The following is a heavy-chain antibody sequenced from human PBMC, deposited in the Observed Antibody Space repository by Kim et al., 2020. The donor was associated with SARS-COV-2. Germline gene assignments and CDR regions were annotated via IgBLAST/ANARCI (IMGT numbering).Heavy chain of an antibody. CDR1: GYTFTSYG. CDR2: ISAYNGNT. CDR3: AREADYGDYGLYYYYGMDV. Sequence: ASVKVSCKASGYTFTSYGISWVRQAPGQGLEWMGWISAYNGNTNYAQKLQGRVTMTTDTSTSTAYMELRSLRSDDTAVYYCAREADYGDYGLYYYYGMDVWGQGTTVTVSS. J-gene: IGHJ6*02. D-gene: IGHD4-17*01. V-gene: IGHV1-18*01.